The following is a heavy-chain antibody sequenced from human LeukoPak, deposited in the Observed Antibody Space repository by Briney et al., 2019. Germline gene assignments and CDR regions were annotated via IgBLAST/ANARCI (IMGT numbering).Heavy chain of an antibody. CDR2: IYTSGST. CDR1: GGSISSYY. CDR3: ARAVGSGSFQTYYYYMDV. Sequence: SETLSLTCTVSGGSISSYYWSWIRQPAGKGLEWIGCIYTSGSTNYNPSLKSRVTMSVDTSKNQFSLKLSSVTAADTAVYYCARAVGSGSFQTYYYYMDVWGKGTTVTISS. D-gene: IGHD3-10*01. V-gene: IGHV4-4*07. J-gene: IGHJ6*03.